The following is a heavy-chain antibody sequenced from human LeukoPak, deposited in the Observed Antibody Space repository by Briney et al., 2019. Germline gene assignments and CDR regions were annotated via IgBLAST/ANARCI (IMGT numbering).Heavy chain of an antibody. D-gene: IGHD6-19*01. CDR3: AKDGSSGRLTAEYFRH. J-gene: IGHJ1*01. CDR1: GFTFSNYV. V-gene: IGHV3-23*01. CDR2: ISGSGGNT. Sequence: GGSLRLSCAASGFTFSNYVMTWVRQAPGKGLEWVSGISGSGGNTYYADSVKGRFTISRDSSKNTPYLQMNSLRVEDTAVYCCAKDGSSGRLTAEYFRHWGQGTLVTVSS.